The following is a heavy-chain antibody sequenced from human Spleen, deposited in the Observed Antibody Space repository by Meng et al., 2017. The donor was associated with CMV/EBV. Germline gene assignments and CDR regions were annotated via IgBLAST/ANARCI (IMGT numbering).Heavy chain of an antibody. D-gene: IGHD3-3*01. Sequence: FTYQFIHWVRQAPGHGLQWMGWINPNVGGTNYEPKFQSRVTMTRDTSISTAYMELSSLRADDTGVYYCARGGGKTYYDFWSGYYMNWGQGTLVTVSS. CDR2: INPNVGGT. V-gene: IGHV1-2*02. CDR1: FTYQF. J-gene: IGHJ4*02. CDR3: ARGGGKTYYDFWSGYYMN.